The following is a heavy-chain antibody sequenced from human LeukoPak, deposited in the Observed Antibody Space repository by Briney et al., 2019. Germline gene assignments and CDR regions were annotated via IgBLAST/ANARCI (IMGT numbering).Heavy chain of an antibody. V-gene: IGHV1-24*01. CDR1: GYTLTELS. Sequence: ASVKVSCKVCGYTLTELSMHWVRQAPGKGLEWMGGFDPEDGETIYAQKFQGRVTMTEDTSTDTAYMELSSLRSEDTAVYYCATVGNDDSSGQLHNWGQGTLVTVSS. CDR2: FDPEDGET. CDR3: ATVGNDDSSGQLHN. D-gene: IGHD3-22*01. J-gene: IGHJ4*02.